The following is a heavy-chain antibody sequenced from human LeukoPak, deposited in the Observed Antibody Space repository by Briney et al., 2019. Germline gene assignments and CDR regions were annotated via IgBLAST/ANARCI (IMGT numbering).Heavy chain of an antibody. Sequence: WASVKVSCKASGYTFTSYYMHWVRQAPGQGLEWMGIINPSGGSTSYAQKFQGRVTMTRDTSTSTVYMELCSLRSEDTAVYYCARAYGDYGIFDYWGQGTLVTVSS. CDR3: ARAYGDYGIFDY. J-gene: IGHJ4*02. D-gene: IGHD4-17*01. CDR1: GYTFTSYY. V-gene: IGHV1-46*01. CDR2: INPSGGST.